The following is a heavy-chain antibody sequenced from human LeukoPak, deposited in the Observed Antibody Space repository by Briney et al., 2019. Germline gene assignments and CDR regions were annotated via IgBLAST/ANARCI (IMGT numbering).Heavy chain of an antibody. V-gene: IGHV3-9*01. CDR3: AKDSSWGGGSGYYFDY. CDR1: GFTFDDYA. Sequence: PGGSLRLSCAASGFTFDDYAMHWVRQAPGKGLEWVSGISWNSGSIGYADSVKGRFTISRDNAKNSLYLQMNSLRAEDTALYYCAKDSSWGGGSGYYFDYWGQGTLVTVSS. J-gene: IGHJ4*02. CDR2: ISWNSGSI. D-gene: IGHD3-10*01.